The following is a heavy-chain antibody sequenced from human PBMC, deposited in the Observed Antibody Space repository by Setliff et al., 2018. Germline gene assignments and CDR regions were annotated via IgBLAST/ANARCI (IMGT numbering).Heavy chain of an antibody. V-gene: IGHV2-70*04. J-gene: IGHJ5*02. CDR3: ARTVGYSSVWYDGDWFDP. Sequence: SGPTLVNPTQTLTLTCIVSGFSLSNGRMGVSWIRQPPGKALEWLARIDWDDEKFYSTSLKTRLTISKDTSKNQVILTMTNMDPADTATYYCARTVGYSSVWYDGDWFDPWGQGTLVTVSS. D-gene: IGHD6-19*01. CDR2: IDWDDEK. CDR1: GFSLSNGRMG.